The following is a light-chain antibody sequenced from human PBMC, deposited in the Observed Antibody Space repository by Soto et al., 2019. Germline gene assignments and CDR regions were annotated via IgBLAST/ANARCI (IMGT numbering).Light chain of an antibody. J-gene: IGKJ1*01. CDR3: QQYNSYSTWT. CDR2: DAS. Sequence: DIQMTQSPSSVSASVGDRVTITCRASQGIGSWLGWYQQKPGKAPRLLIYDASSLESGVPSRFSGSGSGTEFTLTISSLQPDDFATYYCQQYNSYSTWTFGQGTKVDIK. CDR1: QGIGSW. V-gene: IGKV1-5*01.